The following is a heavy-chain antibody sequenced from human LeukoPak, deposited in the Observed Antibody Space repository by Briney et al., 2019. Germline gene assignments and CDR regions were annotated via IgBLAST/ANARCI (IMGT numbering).Heavy chain of an antibody. CDR3: ARDVEWNRGTGYSSSWPVYGMDV. Sequence: GGSLRLSCAASGFTFSSYGMHWVRQAPGKGLEWVAVIWYDGSNKYYADSVKGRFTISRDNSKNTPYLQMNSLRAEDTAVYYCARDVEWNRGTGYSSSWPVYGMDVWGQGTTVTVSS. V-gene: IGHV3-33*01. CDR2: IWYDGSNK. D-gene: IGHD6-13*01. J-gene: IGHJ6*02. CDR1: GFTFSSYG.